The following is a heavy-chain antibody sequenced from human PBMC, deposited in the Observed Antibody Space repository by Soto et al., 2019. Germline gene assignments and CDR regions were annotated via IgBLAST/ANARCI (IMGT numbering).Heavy chain of an antibody. CDR3: ARPSRTSGYLQPGFFDD. CDR1: SGSFSGYH. D-gene: IGHD5-12*01. CDR2: INDSGST. Sequence: QVQLQQWGAGLLKPSETLSLTCAVYSGSFSGYHWSWIRQPPGKGLEWIGEINDSGSTEYNPSLKSRVTISVDTPKKQFSLRLTSVTAADTAVYYCARPSRTSGYLQPGFFDDWGQGTLVTVSS. J-gene: IGHJ4*02. V-gene: IGHV4-34*01.